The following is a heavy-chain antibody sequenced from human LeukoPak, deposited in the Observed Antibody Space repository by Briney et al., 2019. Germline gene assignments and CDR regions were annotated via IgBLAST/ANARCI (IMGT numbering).Heavy chain of an antibody. D-gene: IGHD6-6*01. CDR1: GGSISSYY. V-gene: IGHV4-59*01. J-gene: IGHJ4*02. Sequence: PSETLSLTCTVSGGSISSYYWSWIRQPPGKGLEWIGSIYSSGSTTYNPSLKSRATLSVDTSKNQFSLKLTSVTAADTAVYYCARAMSIAARLQTIFDYWGQGTLVTVSS. CDR3: ARAMSIAARLQTIFDY. CDR2: IYSSGST.